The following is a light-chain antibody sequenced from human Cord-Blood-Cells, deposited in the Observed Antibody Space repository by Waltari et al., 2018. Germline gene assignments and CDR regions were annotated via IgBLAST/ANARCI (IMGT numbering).Light chain of an antibody. Sequence: QSALPQPASVSGSPGQSITISCTGTSSDVGSYTLVSWYQQHPGKAPKLKIYEGSKRPSGVSNRFSGSKSGNTASLTISGLQAEDEADYYCCSYAGSSTWVFGGGTKLTVL. J-gene: IGLJ3*02. CDR1: SSDVGSYTL. V-gene: IGLV2-23*01. CDR3: CSYAGSSTWV. CDR2: EGS.